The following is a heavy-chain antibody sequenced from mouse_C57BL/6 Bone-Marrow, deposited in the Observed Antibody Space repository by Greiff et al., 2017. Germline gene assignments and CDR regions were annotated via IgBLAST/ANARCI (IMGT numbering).Heavy chain of an antibody. D-gene: IGHD2-5*01. CDR1: GYTFTSYW. CDR3: ARFYSNYEDAMDY. Sequence: VQLQESGAELVKPGASVKLSCKASGYTFTSYWMHWVKQRPGQGLEWIGEIDPSDSYTNYNQKFKGKSTLTVDKSSSTAYMQLSSLTSEDSAVYYCARFYSNYEDAMDYWGQGTSVTVSS. V-gene: IGHV1-69*01. J-gene: IGHJ4*01. CDR2: IDPSDSYT.